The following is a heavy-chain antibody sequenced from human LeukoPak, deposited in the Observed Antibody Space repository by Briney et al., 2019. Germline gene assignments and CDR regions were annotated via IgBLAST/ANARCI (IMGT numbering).Heavy chain of an antibody. D-gene: IGHD3-16*01. V-gene: IGHV1-18*04. Sequence: ASVKVSCKASGYTFTSYGISWVRQAPGQGLEWMGWISAYNGNTNYAQKLQGRVTMTTDTSTSTAYVELRSLRSDDTAVYYCAREPGGGFQYDYWGQGTLVTVSS. CDR2: ISAYNGNT. CDR3: AREPGGGFQYDY. J-gene: IGHJ4*02. CDR1: GYTFTSYG.